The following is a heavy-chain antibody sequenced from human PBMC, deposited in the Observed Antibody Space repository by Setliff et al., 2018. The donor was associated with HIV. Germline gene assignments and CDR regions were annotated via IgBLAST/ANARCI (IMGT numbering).Heavy chain of an antibody. CDR3: ARYFDWFSYGMDV. D-gene: IGHD3-9*01. CDR2: IYYSGST. CDR1: GGSICSSSYY. Sequence: KTSETLSLTCTVSGGSICSSSYYWGWIRQPPGKGLEWIGSIYYSGSTYYNPSLKSRVTISVDTSKNQFSLKLSSVTAADTAVYYCARYFDWFSYGMDVWGQGTTVTVSS. J-gene: IGHJ6*02. V-gene: IGHV4-39*07.